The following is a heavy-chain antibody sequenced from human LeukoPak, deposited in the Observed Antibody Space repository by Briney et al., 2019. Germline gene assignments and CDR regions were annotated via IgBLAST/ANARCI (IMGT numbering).Heavy chain of an antibody. CDR1: GGSISSGGYY. CDR3: ARSHYDFWSGYSYFDY. V-gene: IGHV4-61*08. CDR2: IYYSGST. J-gene: IGHJ4*02. Sequence: KPSEALSLTCTVSGGSISSGGYYWGWIRQPPGKGLEWIGYIYYSGSTNYNPSLKSRVTISVDTSKNQFSLKLSSVTAADTAVYYCARSHYDFWSGYSYFDYWGQGTLVTVSS. D-gene: IGHD3-3*01.